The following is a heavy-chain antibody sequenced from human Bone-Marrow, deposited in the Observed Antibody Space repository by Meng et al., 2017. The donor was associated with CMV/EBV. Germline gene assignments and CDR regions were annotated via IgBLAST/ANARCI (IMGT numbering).Heavy chain of an antibody. CDR3: ARDRIRRAEIVAGHPDY. CDR2: ISSDGTNK. Sequence: GESLKISCVASGFIFSNYALYWVRQAPGKGLESVAVISSDGTNKLHANSVEGRFTISRDNSKNTLYLQMSSLRAEDTAVYYCARDRIRRAEIVAGHPDYWGQGTLVTVSS. D-gene: IGHD5-12*01. J-gene: IGHJ4*01. CDR1: GFIFSNYA. V-gene: IGHV3-30*04.